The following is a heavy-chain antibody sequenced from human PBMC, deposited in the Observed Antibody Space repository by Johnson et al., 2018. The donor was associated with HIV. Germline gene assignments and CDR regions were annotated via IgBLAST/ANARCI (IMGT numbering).Heavy chain of an antibody. CDR3: AVGAADAFDI. CDR2: ISTNGGST. V-gene: IGHV3-64*01. D-gene: IGHD1-26*01. Sequence: VQLVESGGGLVQPGGSLRLSCAASGFTFSSYDIHWVRQATRKGLEWVSGISTNGGSTYYANSVKGRFTSSRDNSKNTLYLQMNSRRAEDTAVYYCAVGAADAFDIWGQGTLVTVS. CDR1: GFTFSSYD. J-gene: IGHJ3*02.